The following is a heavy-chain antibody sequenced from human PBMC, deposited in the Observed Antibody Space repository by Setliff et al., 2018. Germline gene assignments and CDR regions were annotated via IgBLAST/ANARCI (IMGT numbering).Heavy chain of an antibody. CDR2: IRSKAYGGTT. V-gene: IGHV3-49*04. CDR1: GFTFGDYA. D-gene: IGHD6-13*01. CDR3: TRVGRQLVYYYYGMDV. Sequence: PGGSLRLSCTASGFTFGDYAMSWVRQAPGKGLEWVGFIRSKAYGGTTEYAASAKGRFTISRDDSKSIAYLQMNSLKTEDTAVYYCTRVGRQLVYYYYGMDVWGQGTTVTVSS. J-gene: IGHJ6*02.